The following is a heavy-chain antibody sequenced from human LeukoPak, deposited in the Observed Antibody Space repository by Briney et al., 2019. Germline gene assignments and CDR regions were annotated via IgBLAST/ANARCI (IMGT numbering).Heavy chain of an antibody. V-gene: IGHV3-64*01. CDR1: GFTFSTYA. CDR3: SRGRIVWPKGAFDI. CDR2: ISRNGGST. J-gene: IGHJ3*02. Sequence: GGSLRLSCAASGFTFSTYAMHWVRQAPGKGLEYVSAISRNGGSTYYANSVKGRFTISRDNSKNTLYLQMGSLRAEDVAVYYCSRGRIVWPKGAFDIWGQGTMVTVSS. D-gene: IGHD5/OR15-5a*01.